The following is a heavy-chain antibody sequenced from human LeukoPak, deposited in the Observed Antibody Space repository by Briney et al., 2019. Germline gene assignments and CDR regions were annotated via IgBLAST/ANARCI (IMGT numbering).Heavy chain of an antibody. CDR3: ARDGAAAGYYYYYYMDV. D-gene: IGHD6-13*01. Sequence: GASVKVSCKASGYVFIGYYIHWIRQAPGQGLEWMGWINPNSGATNYTQKFQGRVNMTRDTSISTAYMELSRLRSDDTAVYYCARDGAAAGYYYYYYMDVWGKGTTVTVSS. CDR2: INPNSGAT. CDR1: GYVFIGYY. J-gene: IGHJ6*03. V-gene: IGHV1-2*02.